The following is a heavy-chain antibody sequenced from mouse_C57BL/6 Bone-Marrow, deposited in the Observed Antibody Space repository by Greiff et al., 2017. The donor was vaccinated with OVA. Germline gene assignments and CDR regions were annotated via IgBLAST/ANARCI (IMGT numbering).Heavy chain of an antibody. Sequence: EVQLQQSVAELVRPGASVKLSCTASGFNIKNTYMNWVKQRPEQGLEWIGRIDPANGNTKYAPKFQGKATITADTSSNTAYLQLSSLTSEDTAIYYCALYSNYAMDDWGQGTAVTVSS. V-gene: IGHV14-3*01. J-gene: IGHJ4*01. CDR3: ALYSNYAMDD. CDR2: IDPANGNT. D-gene: IGHD2-5*01. CDR1: GFNIKNTY.